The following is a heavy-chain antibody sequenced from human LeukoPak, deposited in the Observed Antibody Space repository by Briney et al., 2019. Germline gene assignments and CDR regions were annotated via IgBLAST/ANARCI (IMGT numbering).Heavy chain of an antibody. CDR2: INEDGSEE. CDR3: VRGNPTRFDY. D-gene: IGHD2-2*01. V-gene: IGHV3-7*01. J-gene: IGHJ4*02. CDR1: RFSFSHYW. Sequence: PGGSLRLSCASSRFSFSHYWKHWVRQGPGKGLEWVADINEDGSEENYVDSLKGRFTISRDNAKNSLYLQMNSLRSEDTAVYYCVRGNPTRFDYWGQGALVTVSS.